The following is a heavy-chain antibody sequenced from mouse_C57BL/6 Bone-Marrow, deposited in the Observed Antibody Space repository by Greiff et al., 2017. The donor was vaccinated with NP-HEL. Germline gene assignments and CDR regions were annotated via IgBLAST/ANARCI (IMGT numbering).Heavy chain of an antibody. CDR3: TRPYYYGSRDWFAY. V-gene: IGHV5-9-1*02. CDR1: GFTFSSYA. Sequence: EVKVVESGEGLVKPGGSLKLSCAASGFTFSSYAMSWVRQTPEKRLEWVAYISSGGDYIYYADTVKGRFTISRDNARNTLYLQMSSLKSEDTAMYYCTRPYYYGSRDWFAYWGQGTLVTVSA. CDR2: ISSGGDYI. D-gene: IGHD1-1*01. J-gene: IGHJ3*01.